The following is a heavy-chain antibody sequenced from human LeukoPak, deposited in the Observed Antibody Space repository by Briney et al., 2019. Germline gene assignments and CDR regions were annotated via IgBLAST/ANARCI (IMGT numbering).Heavy chain of an antibody. Sequence: PGGSLRLSCAASGFTFSRYAMHWVRQAPGKGLEWVAVISYDGSNEYYADSVKGRFTISRDNSKNTLYLQMNSLRPEDTAVYYCAREAEAFDIWRQGTMVTVSS. CDR2: ISYDGSNE. J-gene: IGHJ3*02. CDR1: GFTFSRYA. V-gene: IGHV3-30-3*01. CDR3: AREAEAFDI.